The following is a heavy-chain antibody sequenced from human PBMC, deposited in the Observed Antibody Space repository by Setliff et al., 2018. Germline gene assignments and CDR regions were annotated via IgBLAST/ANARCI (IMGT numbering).Heavy chain of an antibody. CDR1: GGSFDSGTHY. J-gene: IGHJ4*02. Sequence: PSETLSLTCTVTGGSFDSGTHYWSWIRQPAGKVPEWIGLIQGTGNTNYNPSLQSRATTSIDTSKNQISLKITSVTAADTALYSCAGTPARGTTWLSPFDYWGQGIQVTVSS. D-gene: IGHD3-9*01. CDR2: IQGTGNT. CDR3: AGTPARGTTWLSPFDY. V-gene: IGHV4-61*02.